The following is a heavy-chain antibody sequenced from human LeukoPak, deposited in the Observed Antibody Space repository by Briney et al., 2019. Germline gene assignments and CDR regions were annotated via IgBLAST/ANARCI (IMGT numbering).Heavy chain of an antibody. Sequence: GGSLRLSCAASGLTFSVFEMNWVRQAPGKGLEWVSYISSTGSWTYYADSVKGRFTISRDNAKNTLYLQMNSLRAEDTALYYCAKATTTGTTVTTPGYWGQGTLVTVSS. J-gene: IGHJ4*02. CDR1: GLTFSVFE. CDR2: ISSTGSWT. D-gene: IGHD4-17*01. V-gene: IGHV3-48*03. CDR3: AKATTTGTTVTTPGY.